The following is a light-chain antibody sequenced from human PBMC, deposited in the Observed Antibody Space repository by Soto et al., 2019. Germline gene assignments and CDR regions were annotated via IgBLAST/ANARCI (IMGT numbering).Light chain of an antibody. V-gene: IGLV7-46*01. CDR2: DTN. Sequence: QAVVTQEPSLTVSPGGTVTLTCGSSTGAVTSGHYPYWFQQKPGQAPRTLIYDTNNKHSWTPARFSGSLLGGKAALTLSGAQPEDEAEYYCLLYYSGPRVFGGRTQLTVL. CDR3: LLYYSGPRV. J-gene: IGLJ2*01. CDR1: TGAVTSGHY.